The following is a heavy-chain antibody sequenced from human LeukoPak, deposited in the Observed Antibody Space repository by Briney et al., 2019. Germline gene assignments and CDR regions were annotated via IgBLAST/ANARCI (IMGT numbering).Heavy chain of an antibody. CDR1: GGPFSGYS. J-gene: IGHJ4*02. Sequence: TPSETLSLTCAVQGGPFSGYSWNWIRQPPGMGLEWIGEVNHSGSTNYNPSLKSRVTISVDTSKNQFSLKLSSVTAADTSVYYCARGGYSGYRSRFDYWGRGTLVTVSS. D-gene: IGHD5-12*01. CDR2: VNHSGST. V-gene: IGHV4-34*01. CDR3: ARGGYSGYRSRFDY.